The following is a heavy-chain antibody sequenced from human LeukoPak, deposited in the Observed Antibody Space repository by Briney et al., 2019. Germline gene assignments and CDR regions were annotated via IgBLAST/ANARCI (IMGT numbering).Heavy chain of an antibody. D-gene: IGHD4-17*01. V-gene: IGHV4-4*07. CDR2: IYTSGST. CDR3: ARVNEYGDWFDP. J-gene: IGHJ5*02. CDR1: GGSISSYY. Sequence: SETLSLTCTVSGGSISSYYWSWIRQPAGKGPEWIGRIYTSGSTNYNPSLKSRVTMSVDTSKNQFSLKLSSVTAADTAVYYCARVNEYGDWFDPWGQGTLVTVSS.